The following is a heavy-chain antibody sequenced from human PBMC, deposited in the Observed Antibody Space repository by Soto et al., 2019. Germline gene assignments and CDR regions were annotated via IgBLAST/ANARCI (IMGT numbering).Heavy chain of an antibody. CDR3: ARHEDDYGGKNDY. J-gene: IGHJ4*02. Sequence: SQTLSLTCTVSGGSISSSSYYWGWIRQPPGKGLEWIGSIYYSGSTYYNPSLKSRVTISVDTSKNQFSLKLSSVTAADTAVYYCARHEDDYGGKNDYWGQGTLVTVSS. V-gene: IGHV4-39*01. CDR1: GGSISSSSYY. D-gene: IGHD4-17*01. CDR2: IYYSGST.